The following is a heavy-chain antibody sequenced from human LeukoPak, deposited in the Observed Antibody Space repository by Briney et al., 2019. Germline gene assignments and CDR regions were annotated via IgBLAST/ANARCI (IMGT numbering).Heavy chain of an antibody. D-gene: IGHD4-17*01. CDR2: IYNTGDT. J-gene: IGHJ4*02. CDR3: ARDYGDHAFDC. Sequence: SETLSLTCTVSRGSISSGGYYWTWIRQHPGKGLEWIGYIYNTGDTHYNPSLESRVTLSIDTSKNQFSLKLSSVTAADTAVYYCARDYGDHAFDCWGQGTLVTVSS. V-gene: IGHV4-31*03. CDR1: RGSISSGGYY.